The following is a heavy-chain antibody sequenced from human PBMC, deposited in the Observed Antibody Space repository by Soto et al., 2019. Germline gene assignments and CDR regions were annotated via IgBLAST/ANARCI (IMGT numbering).Heavy chain of an antibody. CDR1: GGSINSGDFY. V-gene: IGHV4-30-4*01. D-gene: IGHD3-22*01. CDR2: VYHLGSA. CDR3: ARERLYDSSGYSAYYDY. Sequence: PSETLSLTCTVSGGSINSGDFYWSWIRQPPGKGLEWIGYVYHLGSAYHDPSLKSRVIISVDTSKNQFSLKLSAVTAADTAVYYCARERLYDSSGYSAYYDYWGQGIMVTVSS. J-gene: IGHJ4*02.